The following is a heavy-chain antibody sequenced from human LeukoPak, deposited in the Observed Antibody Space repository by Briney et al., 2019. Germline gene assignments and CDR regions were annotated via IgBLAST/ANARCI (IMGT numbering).Heavy chain of an antibody. D-gene: IGHD3-10*01. V-gene: IGHV3-23*01. CDR3: AKAQDPTYYYGSGSPLDWFDP. Sequence: ETLSLTCTVSGGSISSYYWSWIRQPPGKGLEWVSAISGSGGSTYYADSVKGRFTISRDNSKNTLYLQMNSLRAEDTAVYYCAKAQDPTYYYGSGSPLDWFDPWGQGTLVTVSS. CDR1: GGSISSYY. J-gene: IGHJ5*02. CDR2: ISGSGGST.